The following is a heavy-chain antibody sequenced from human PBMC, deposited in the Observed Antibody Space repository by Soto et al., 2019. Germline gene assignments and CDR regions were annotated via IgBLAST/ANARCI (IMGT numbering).Heavy chain of an antibody. D-gene: IGHD6-13*01. CDR2: INPNSGGT. CDR1: GYTFTGYY. Sequence: ASVKVSCKASGYTFTGYYMHWVRQAPGQGLEWMGWINPNSGGTNYAQKFQGWVTMTRDTSISTAYMELSRLRSDDTAVYYCAKSLRGSSCPTYYYSVMDLWRQGSTVTVSS. V-gene: IGHV1-2*04. CDR3: AKSLRGSSCPTYYYSVMDL. J-gene: IGHJ6*02.